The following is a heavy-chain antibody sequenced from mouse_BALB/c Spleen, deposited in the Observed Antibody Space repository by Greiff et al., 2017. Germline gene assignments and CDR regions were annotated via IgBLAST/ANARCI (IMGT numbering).Heavy chain of an antibody. CDR3: AIFYYGYDGY. D-gene: IGHD2-2*01. CDR2: IYPGDGDT. J-gene: IGHJ2*01. CDR1: GYAFSSYW. V-gene: IGHV1-80*01. Sequence: QVQLQQSGAELVRPGSSVKISCKASGYAFSSYWMNWVKQRPGQGLEWIGQIYPGDGDTNYNGKFKGKATLTADKSSSTAYMQLSSLTSEDSAVYFCAIFYYGYDGYGGQGTTLTVAS.